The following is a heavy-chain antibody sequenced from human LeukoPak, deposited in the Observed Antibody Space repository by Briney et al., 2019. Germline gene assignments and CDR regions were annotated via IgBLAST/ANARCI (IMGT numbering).Heavy chain of an antibody. Sequence: KSSETLSLTCTVSGGSISSGGYYWSWIRQPPGKGLEWIGKISDSGSTYYSPSLRSRVTISIDMSKNQFSLKLSSVTATDTAVYYCARGEKVLDYFWGQGTLVTVSS. CDR1: GGSISSGGYY. J-gene: IGHJ4*02. D-gene: IGHD2/OR15-2a*01. CDR3: ARGEKVLDYF. CDR2: ISDSGST. V-gene: IGHV4-39*01.